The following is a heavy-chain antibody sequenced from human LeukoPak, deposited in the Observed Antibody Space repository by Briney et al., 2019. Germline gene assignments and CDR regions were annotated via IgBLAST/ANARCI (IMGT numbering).Heavy chain of an antibody. Sequence: GGSLRLSCAASGFTLSNYWMGWVRQVPRKGLEWVASINRDGGEKHYVYSVEGRFTISRDNAKNSLYLQMNSLKAEDTAVYFCTRNEIWGQGTLVTVSS. V-gene: IGHV3-7*01. CDR1: GFTLSNYW. CDR3: TRNEI. CDR2: INRDGGEK. J-gene: IGHJ4*02.